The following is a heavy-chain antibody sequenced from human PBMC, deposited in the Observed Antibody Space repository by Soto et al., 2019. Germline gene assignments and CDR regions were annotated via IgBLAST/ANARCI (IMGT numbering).Heavy chain of an antibody. V-gene: IGHV4-4*02. D-gene: IGHD6-13*01. J-gene: IGHJ6*02. CDR3: ARGLGSSSWLHYYYGMDV. CDR1: SVSVSGSYW. CDR2: IDHSGHT. Sequence: SETLSLTCSVSSVSVSGSYWCAWVRQPPGKGLEWIGEIDHSGHTNYNPSLKSRVTMSLDNSKNQFSLNLRSVTAADTAVYYCARGLGSSSWLHYYYGMDVWGQRTTVTVSS.